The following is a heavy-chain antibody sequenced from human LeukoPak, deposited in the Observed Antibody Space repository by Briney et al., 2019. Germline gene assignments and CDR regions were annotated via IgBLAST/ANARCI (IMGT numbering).Heavy chain of an antibody. J-gene: IGHJ4*02. CDR2: INPNSGGT. Sequence: GASVKVFCKASGYTFTGYYMHWVRQAPGQGLEWMGWINPNSGGTNYAQKFQGRVTMTRDTSISTAYMELSRLRSDDTAVYYCARDRNILGRSWAVAGISHPGFDYWGQGTLVTVSS. CDR3: ARDRNILGRSWAVAGISHPGFDY. D-gene: IGHD6-19*01. V-gene: IGHV1-2*02. CDR1: GYTFTGYY.